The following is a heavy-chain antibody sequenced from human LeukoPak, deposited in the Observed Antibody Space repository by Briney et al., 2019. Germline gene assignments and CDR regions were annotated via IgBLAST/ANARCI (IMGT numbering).Heavy chain of an antibody. Sequence: PSETLSLTCTVSGGSISSSSYYWGWIRQPPGKGLEWIGSIYYSGSTYYNPSLKSRVTISVDTSKNQFSLKLSSVTAADTAVYYCARASLGYHLAFDIWGQGTMVTVSS. J-gene: IGHJ3*02. V-gene: IGHV4-39*07. D-gene: IGHD5-18*01. CDR1: GGSISSSSYY. CDR3: ARASLGYHLAFDI. CDR2: IYYSGST.